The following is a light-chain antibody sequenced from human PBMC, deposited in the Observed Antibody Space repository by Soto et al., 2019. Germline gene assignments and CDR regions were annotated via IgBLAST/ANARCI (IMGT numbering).Light chain of an antibody. V-gene: IGLV2-8*01. Sequence: QSVLTQPPAASGSPGQSVTISCTGTSSDVGGYNYVSWYQQHPGKAPKLMIYEVSKRPSGVPDRFSGSKSGNTASLTVSGLQAEDEADYYCCSYAGSNNPLYVFGTGTKVTVL. CDR2: EVS. CDR1: SSDVGGYNY. J-gene: IGLJ1*01. CDR3: CSYAGSNNPLYV.